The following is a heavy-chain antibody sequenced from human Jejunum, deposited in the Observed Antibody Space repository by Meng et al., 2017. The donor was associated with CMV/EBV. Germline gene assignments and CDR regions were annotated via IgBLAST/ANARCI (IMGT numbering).Heavy chain of an antibody. J-gene: IGHJ5*02. V-gene: IGHV4-34*01. D-gene: IGHD1-14*01. CDR1: GGSFSHYY. CDR3: ARGGGINRWFDP. Sequence: QVHLQQWGAGLLKPSETLSLTCAVSGGSFSHYYWTWIRQSPGKGLEWIGEINQSVGSNYNPSLKSRVTMSLDTSKNHFSLKLDSVTAADTAVYYCARGGGINRWFDPWGQGTLVTVSS. CDR2: INQSVGS.